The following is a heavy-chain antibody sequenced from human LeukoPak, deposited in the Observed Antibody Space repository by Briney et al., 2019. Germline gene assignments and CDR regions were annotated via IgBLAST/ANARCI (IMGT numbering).Heavy chain of an antibody. J-gene: IGHJ4*02. Sequence: GGSLRLSCSASGFTFSSYAMHWVRQAPGKGLEYVSAISSNGGSTYYADSVKGRFTISRDNSKNTLYLQMSSLRAEETAVYYCVKGLDYYDSSGYSQTIDYWGQGTLVTVSS. CDR2: ISSNGGST. CDR3: VKGLDYYDSSGYSQTIDY. D-gene: IGHD3-22*01. V-gene: IGHV3-64D*09. CDR1: GFTFSSYA.